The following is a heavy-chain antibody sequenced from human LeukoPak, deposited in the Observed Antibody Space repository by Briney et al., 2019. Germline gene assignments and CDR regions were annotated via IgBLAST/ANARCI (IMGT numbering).Heavy chain of an antibody. D-gene: IGHD3-22*01. J-gene: IGHJ4*02. Sequence: SVKVSCKASGGTFSSYATSWVRQAPGQGLEWMGGIIPIFDTTNYAQKFQGRVTITADKSTSTAYMELSSLRSEDTAVYYCARDDPFYESSGYYCDYWGQGTLVTVSS. V-gene: IGHV1-69*06. CDR3: ARDDPFYESSGYYCDY. CDR1: GGTFSSYA. CDR2: IIPIFDTT.